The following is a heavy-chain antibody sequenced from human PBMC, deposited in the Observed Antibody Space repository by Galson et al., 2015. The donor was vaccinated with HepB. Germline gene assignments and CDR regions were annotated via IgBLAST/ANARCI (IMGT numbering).Heavy chain of an antibody. Sequence: SLRLSCAASGFTFSSYAMSWVRQAPGKGLEWVSAISGSGGSTYYADSVKGRFTISRDNSKNTLYLQMNSLRAEDTAVYYCAKDRGYSSGYYDAFDIWGQGTMVTVSS. D-gene: IGHD6-19*01. V-gene: IGHV3-23*01. CDR3: AKDRGYSSGYYDAFDI. CDR2: ISGSGGST. J-gene: IGHJ3*02. CDR1: GFTFSSYA.